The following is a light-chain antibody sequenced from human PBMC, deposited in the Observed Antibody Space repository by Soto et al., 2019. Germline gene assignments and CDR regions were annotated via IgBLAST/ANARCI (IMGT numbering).Light chain of an antibody. V-gene: IGKV3-20*01. CDR2: AAS. Sequence: EIVLTQSPGTLSLSPGERATLSCRASQSVSSSYLAWYQQRPGQAPRLLIYAASSRATGIPDRFSGSGSGTDFTLTISRLEPEDFAVYYCQQFSSYPLTFGGGTKVDIK. J-gene: IGKJ4*01. CDR1: QSVSSSY. CDR3: QQFSSYPLT.